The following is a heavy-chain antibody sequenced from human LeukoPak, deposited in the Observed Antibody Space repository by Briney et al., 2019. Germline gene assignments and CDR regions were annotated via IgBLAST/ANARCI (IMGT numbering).Heavy chain of an antibody. CDR2: IYYSGST. Sequence: TTSETLSLTCAVYGGSFSGYYWSWIRQPPGKGLEWIGYIYYSGSTNYNPSLKSRVTISVDTSKNQFSLKLSSVTAADTAVYYCAREMDYDFWSGPKGLNAFDIWGQGTMVTVSS. V-gene: IGHV4-59*01. CDR3: AREMDYDFWSGPKGLNAFDI. J-gene: IGHJ3*02. D-gene: IGHD3-3*01. CDR1: GGSFSGYY.